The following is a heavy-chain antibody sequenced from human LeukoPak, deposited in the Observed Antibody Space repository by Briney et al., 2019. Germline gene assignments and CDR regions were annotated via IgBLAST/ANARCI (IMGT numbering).Heavy chain of an antibody. CDR3: ERVDWVDGYSFDY. D-gene: IGHD5-24*01. J-gene: IGHJ4*02. CDR1: GGSISSYY. V-gene: IGHV4-59*01. CDR2: IYYSGNT. Sequence: SETLSLTCTVSGGSISSYYWSWLRQPPGKGLEWIGYIYYSGNTNYNPSLKSRVTISIDTYKNQFSLKLSSVTAADTAVYYCERVDWVDGYSFDYWGQGTLVTVSS.